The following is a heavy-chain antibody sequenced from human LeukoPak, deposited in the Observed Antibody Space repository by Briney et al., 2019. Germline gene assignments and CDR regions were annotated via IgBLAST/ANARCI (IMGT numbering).Heavy chain of an antibody. Sequence: SETLSLTCIVSVDSFSTHYWTWLRQPPGRGLEWVGYISYSGSTNYNPSLKSRVTISVDTSKNQFSLKLSSVTAADTAVYYCARDPTTVTKGFDVWGQGTMVTVSS. CDR3: ARDPTTVTKGFDV. V-gene: IGHV4-59*11. CDR2: ISYSGST. CDR1: VDSFSTHY. J-gene: IGHJ3*01. D-gene: IGHD4-11*01.